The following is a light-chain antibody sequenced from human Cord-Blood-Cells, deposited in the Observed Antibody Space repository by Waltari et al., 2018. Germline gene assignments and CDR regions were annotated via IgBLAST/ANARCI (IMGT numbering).Light chain of an antibody. J-gene: IGKJ2*01. CDR3: QQYGSSPPYT. CDR1: QSVSSSY. CDR2: GAS. Sequence: EIVLTPSPGTLSLFRGERATLSCRASQSVSSSYLDWYQQKPGQAPRLLIYGASSRATGIPDRCSGSGAGTDFTLTISRLEPEDFAVYYCQQYGSSPPYTFGQGTKLEIK. V-gene: IGKV3-20*01.